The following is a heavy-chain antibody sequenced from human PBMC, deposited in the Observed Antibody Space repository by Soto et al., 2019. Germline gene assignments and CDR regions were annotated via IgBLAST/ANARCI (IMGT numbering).Heavy chain of an antibody. D-gene: IGHD3-16*01. V-gene: IGHV4-4*02. CDR1: GGSISSSNW. Sequence: SETLSLTCAVSGGSISSSNWWSWVRQPPGKGLEWIGEIYHSGSTNYNPSLKSRVTISVDKSKNQFSLKLSSVTAADTAVYYCARGLGDYVWGSHYYCYGMDVWGQGTTVTVSS. CDR2: IYHSGST. J-gene: IGHJ6*02. CDR3: ARGLGDYVWGSHYYCYGMDV.